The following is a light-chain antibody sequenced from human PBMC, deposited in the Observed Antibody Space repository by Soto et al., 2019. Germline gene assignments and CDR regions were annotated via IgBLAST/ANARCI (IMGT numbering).Light chain of an antibody. CDR1: QSISSW. V-gene: IGKV1-5*01. Sequence: DIQMTQSPSTLSASVGDSVTITCRASQSISSWFAWYQQKPGKAPKLLIYDASSLESGVPSRFSGSKSGTEFTLTISSLQPDDFATYYCQQYSTYWTFGQGTKVDIK. J-gene: IGKJ1*01. CDR3: QQYSTYWT. CDR2: DAS.